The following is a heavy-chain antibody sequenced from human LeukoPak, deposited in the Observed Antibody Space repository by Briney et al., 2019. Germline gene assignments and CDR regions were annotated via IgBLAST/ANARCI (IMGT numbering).Heavy chain of an antibody. D-gene: IGHD3-22*01. J-gene: IGHJ3*02. CDR1: GFTFSSYA. Sequence: GGSLRLSCAASGFTFSSYAMSWVRQAPGKGLEWVSAISGSGGSTYYADSVKGRFTISRDNSKNTLYLQMNSLRAEDTAVYYCAKGTEYYYDSSGYFLLRGAFDIWGQGTMVTVSS. CDR2: ISGSGGST. V-gene: IGHV3-23*01. CDR3: AKGTEYYYDSSGYFLLRGAFDI.